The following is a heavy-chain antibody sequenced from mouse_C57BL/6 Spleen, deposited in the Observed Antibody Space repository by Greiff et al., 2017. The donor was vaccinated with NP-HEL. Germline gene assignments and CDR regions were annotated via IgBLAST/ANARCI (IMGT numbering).Heavy chain of an antibody. Sequence: VQLKESGPGLVKPSQSLSLTCSVTGYSITSGYYWNWIRQFPGNKLEWMGYISYDGSNNYNPSLKNRISITRDTSKNQFFLKLNSVTTEDTATYYCARYLYYFDYWGQGTTLTVSS. V-gene: IGHV3-6*01. CDR2: ISYDGSN. D-gene: IGHD5-1*01. CDR1: GYSITSGYY. J-gene: IGHJ2*01. CDR3: ARYLYYFDY.